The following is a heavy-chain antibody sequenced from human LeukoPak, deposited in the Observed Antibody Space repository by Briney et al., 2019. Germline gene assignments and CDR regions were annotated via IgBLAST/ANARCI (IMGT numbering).Heavy chain of an antibody. Sequence: SQTLSLTCTVSGGSISSGSYYWSCIRQPAGKGLEWIGRIYTSGSTNYNPSLKSRVTISVDTSKNQFSLKLSSVTAADTAVYYCARAAYYYYGMDVWGQGTTVTVSS. CDR2: IYTSGST. CDR1: GGSISSGSYY. CDR3: ARAAYYYYGMDV. J-gene: IGHJ6*02. V-gene: IGHV4-61*02.